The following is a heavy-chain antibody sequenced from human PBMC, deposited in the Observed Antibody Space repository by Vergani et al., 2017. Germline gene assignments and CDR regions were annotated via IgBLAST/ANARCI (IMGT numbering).Heavy chain of an antibody. CDR2: INHSGST. CDR3: ARGGARVLMVYAKHPYFDY. D-gene: IGHD2-8*01. CDR1: GGSFSGYY. V-gene: IGHV4-34*01. J-gene: IGHJ4*02. Sequence: QVQLQQWGAGLLKPSETLSLTCAVYGGSFSGYYWSWIRQPPGKGLEWIGEINHSGSTNYNPSLKSRVTISVDTSKHQFSLKLSSVTAADTAVYDCARGGARVLMVYAKHPYFDYWGQGTLVTVSS.